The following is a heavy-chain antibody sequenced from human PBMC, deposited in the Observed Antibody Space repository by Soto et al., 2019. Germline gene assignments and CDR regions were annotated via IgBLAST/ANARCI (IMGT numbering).Heavy chain of an antibody. V-gene: IGHV3-74*01. CDR2: INADGSAT. Sequence: GGSLRLSCTASGFAFGHYWMHCVRQAQGTGLMWVSRINADGSATTYADSVKGRLTISRDNAKNTLCLQMNSLTAEDTAVYYCVRSDWFDPWGQGTLVTVSS. CDR1: GFAFGHYW. J-gene: IGHJ5*02. CDR3: VRSDWFDP.